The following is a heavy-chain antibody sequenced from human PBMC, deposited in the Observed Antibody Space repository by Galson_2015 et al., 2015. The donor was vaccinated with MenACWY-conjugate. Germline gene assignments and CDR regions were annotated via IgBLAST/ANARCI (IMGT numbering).Heavy chain of an antibody. J-gene: IGHJ3*01. CDR3: ARGMVSFGGTIVAFYFDL. V-gene: IGHV3-20*04. CDR2: INWNGIST. CDR1: GFTFDDYG. Sequence: SLRLSCAASGFTFDDYGMSWVRQAPGKGLEWVSVINWNGISTDYADSVKGRFTISRDNAKNSLYLQMNSLRAEDTALYYCARGMVSFGGTIVAFYFDLWGQGTLVTVSS. D-gene: IGHD3-16*02.